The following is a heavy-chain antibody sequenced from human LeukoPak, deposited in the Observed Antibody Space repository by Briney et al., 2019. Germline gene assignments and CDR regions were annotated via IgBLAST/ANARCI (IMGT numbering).Heavy chain of an antibody. CDR3: AKSNGYGLVDI. V-gene: IGHV4-34*01. CDR2: INHSGST. CDR1: GGSFSGNY. Sequence: SETLSLTCAVYGGSFSGNYWNWIRQSPGKGLEWIGEINHSGSTNYNPSLKSRVTISVDTSKNQFSLKLDSVTAADTAVYYCAKSNGYGLVDIWGQGTMVTVSS. J-gene: IGHJ3*02. D-gene: IGHD3-10*01.